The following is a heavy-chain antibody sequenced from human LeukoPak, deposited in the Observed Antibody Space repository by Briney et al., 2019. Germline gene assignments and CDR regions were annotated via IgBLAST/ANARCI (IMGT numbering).Heavy chain of an antibody. CDR1: GYSISSGYY. CDR3: ARTGTMYWFDP. D-gene: IGHD1-1*01. V-gene: IGHV4-38-2*01. J-gene: IGHJ5*02. Sequence: SETLSLTCAVSGYSISSGYYWGWIRQPPGKGLEWIGSIYHSGSTYYNPSLKSRVTISVDTSKNQFSLKLSSVTAADTAVDYCARTGTMYWFDPWGQGTLVTVSS. CDR2: IYHSGST.